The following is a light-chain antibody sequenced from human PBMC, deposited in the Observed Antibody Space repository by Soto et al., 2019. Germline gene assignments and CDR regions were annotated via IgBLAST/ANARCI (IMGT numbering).Light chain of an antibody. V-gene: IGKV1-5*01. Sequence: DIQMSQSPSTLSASVGDRVTITCRASQSIVRWLAWYQQKPGKAPKLLIYDSSSLQRGVPSRFSGSGSGTEFTLTISSLQPDDFATYYCQQYNSHSGEFGQGTKVEIK. J-gene: IGKJ1*01. CDR3: QQYNSHSGE. CDR1: QSIVRW. CDR2: DSS.